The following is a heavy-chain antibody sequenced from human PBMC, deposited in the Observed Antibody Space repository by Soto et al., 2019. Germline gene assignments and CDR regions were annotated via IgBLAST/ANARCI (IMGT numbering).Heavy chain of an antibody. CDR2: INHSGST. CDR3: ASRTTRHYHYYYGMDV. J-gene: IGHJ6*02. D-gene: IGHD1-1*01. Sequence: SETLSLTCAVYGGSFSGYYWSWIRQPPGKGLEWIGEINHSGSTNYNPSLKSRVTISVDTSKNQFSLKLSSVTAADTAVYYCASRTTRHYHYYYGMDVWGQGTTVTVSS. CDR1: GGSFSGYY. V-gene: IGHV4-34*01.